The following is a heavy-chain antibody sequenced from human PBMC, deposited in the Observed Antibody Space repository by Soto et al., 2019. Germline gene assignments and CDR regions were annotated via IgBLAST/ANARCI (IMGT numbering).Heavy chain of an antibody. D-gene: IGHD6-13*01. CDR3: ASDLIAAAGTFWFDP. CDR1: GGSISSGGYY. V-gene: IGHV4-31*03. CDR2: IYYSGST. J-gene: IGHJ5*02. Sequence: QVQLQESGPGLVKPSETLSLTCTVSGGSISSGGYYWSWIRQHPGKGLEWIGYIYYSGSTYYNPSLKSRVTISVDTSKNQCSLKMSSVTAADTAVYYCASDLIAAAGTFWFDPWGQGTLVTVSS.